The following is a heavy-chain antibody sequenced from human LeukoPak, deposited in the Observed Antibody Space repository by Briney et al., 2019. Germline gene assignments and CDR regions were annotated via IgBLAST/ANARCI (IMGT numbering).Heavy chain of an antibody. CDR2: FDCSGST. D-gene: IGHD6-13*01. J-gene: IGHJ4*02. V-gene: IGHV4-39*01. CDR1: GGSISSRPYY. CDR3: ARPVVSTWYHEVLLGRDY. Sequence: KASETLSLTCTVSGGSISSRPYYWGWIRQPPGKGLEWLGSFDCSGSTYYKPSLKSRVTISVDTSKNQFSLKLSSVTAADTAVYYCARPVVSTWYHEVLLGRDYWGQGTLVTVSS.